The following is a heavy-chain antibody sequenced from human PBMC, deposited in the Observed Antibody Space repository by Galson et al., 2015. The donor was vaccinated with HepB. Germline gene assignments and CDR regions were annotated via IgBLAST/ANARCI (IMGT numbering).Heavy chain of an antibody. V-gene: IGHV3-15*01. Sequence: SLRLSCAASGLTFSNAWMSWVRQAPGKGLEWVGRIKSKTDGGSTDYSAPVKGRFTISRDDSINTLYLQMNSLKTEDTAVYYCTTEVIVGATTMWYVWGQGTLVIVSS. CDR2: IKSKTDGGST. CDR1: GLTFSNAW. CDR3: TTEVIVGATTMWYV. J-gene: IGHJ4*02. D-gene: IGHD1-26*01.